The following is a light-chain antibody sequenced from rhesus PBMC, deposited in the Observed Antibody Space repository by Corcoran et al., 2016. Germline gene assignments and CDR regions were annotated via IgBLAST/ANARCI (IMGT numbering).Light chain of an antibody. J-gene: IGKJ3*01. CDR1: QRISSW. CDR2: KAS. Sequence: DIQMTQSPSSLSASVGDTVTITCRASQRISSWLAWYQQKPGKAPKLLIYKASRLQSGVPSRFSGSGSGTAFTLTIISLQSEDFATYSCQQYSSSPFTFRPGTKLDIK. V-gene: IGKV1-22*01. CDR3: QQYSSSPFT.